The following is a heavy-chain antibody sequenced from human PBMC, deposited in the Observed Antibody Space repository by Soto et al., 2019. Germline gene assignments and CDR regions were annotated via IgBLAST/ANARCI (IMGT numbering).Heavy chain of an antibody. CDR3: ATHPPYGPLDY. CDR1: GGSINSDYYH. CDR2: IHYSENT. D-gene: IGHD4-17*01. Sequence: PSETLSLTCTVSGGSINSDYYHWTWIRQSPGKGLEWIGNIHYSENTYYNPSLKSRVTISVDTSKNQFSLRLTSVTAADTAVYYCATHPPYGPLDYWGQGTLVTVSS. J-gene: IGHJ4*02. V-gene: IGHV4-39*01.